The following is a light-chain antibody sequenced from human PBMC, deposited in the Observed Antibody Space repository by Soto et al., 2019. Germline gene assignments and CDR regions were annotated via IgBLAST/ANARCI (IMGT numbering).Light chain of an antibody. CDR1: QSVNDN. CDR3: QQYNDWPWT. Sequence: EILMTQSPATLSVSPGERVTLSCRASQSVNDNLAWYQQKPGQAPRLLIYDASTRATGIPARFSGSGSGTEFTLTISCLQSEDFAMYYCQQYNDWPWTFGQGTKVDIK. CDR2: DAS. J-gene: IGKJ1*01. V-gene: IGKV3-15*01.